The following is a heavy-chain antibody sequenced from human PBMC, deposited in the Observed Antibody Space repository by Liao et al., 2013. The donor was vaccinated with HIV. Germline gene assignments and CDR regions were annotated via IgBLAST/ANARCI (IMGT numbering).Heavy chain of an antibody. CDR2: IYYSGST. Sequence: QLQLQESGPGLVKPSETLSLTCTVSGASISSSSYYWSWIRQPPGKGLEWIGYIYYSGSTYYNPSLKSRVTILGDSSKNHLSLTLRSVTAADTGVYYCAREEELGDLEWFLSSWGQGTRVTVSS. J-gene: IGHJ4*02. V-gene: IGHV4-39*02. D-gene: IGHD3-3*01. CDR1: GASISSSSYY. CDR3: AREEELGDLEWFLSS.